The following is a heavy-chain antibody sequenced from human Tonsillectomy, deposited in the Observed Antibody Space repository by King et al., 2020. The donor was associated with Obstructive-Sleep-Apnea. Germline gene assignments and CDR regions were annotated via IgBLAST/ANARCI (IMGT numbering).Heavy chain of an antibody. Sequence: VQLVESGGGVVQPGKSLRLSCAASGFTFSSYAMHGVRQAPGKGLEWVAVISYDGSNKYYADSLKGRFTISRDNSKNTLYLQMNSLRAEDTAVYYCARVGITMVRGVIWYFDYWGQGTLVTVSS. CDR3: ARVGITMVRGVIWYFDY. V-gene: IGHV3-30-3*01. CDR1: GFTFSSYA. CDR2: ISYDGSNK. D-gene: IGHD3-10*01. J-gene: IGHJ4*02.